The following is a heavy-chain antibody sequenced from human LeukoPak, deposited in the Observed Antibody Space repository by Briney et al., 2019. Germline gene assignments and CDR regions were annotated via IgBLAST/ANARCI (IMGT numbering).Heavy chain of an antibody. Sequence: GGSLRLSCAASGFTFSAFWMSWVRQGPGKGLEGVASIKPYGSDSHHVDSVMGRFTISRDNAKNLLYLQMNSLSDEDTAVYYCARLFGGVTTLDYWGQGALVTVSS. J-gene: IGHJ4*02. V-gene: IGHV3-7*01. D-gene: IGHD4-17*01. CDR2: IKPYGSDS. CDR1: GFTFSAFW. CDR3: ARLFGGVTTLDY.